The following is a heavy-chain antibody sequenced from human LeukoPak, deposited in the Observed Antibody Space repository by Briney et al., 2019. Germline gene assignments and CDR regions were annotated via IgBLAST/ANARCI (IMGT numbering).Heavy chain of an antibody. CDR3: ARSRSYYDSMYGY. J-gene: IGHJ4*02. CDR1: GGSFSGYY. D-gene: IGHD3-22*01. V-gene: IGHV4-34*01. CDR2: INHSGST. Sequence: SETLSLTCAVYGGSFSGYYWTWIRQPPGKGLEWIGEINHSGSTNDNPSLKSRVTISVETSKNQFTLKLSSVTAADTAVYYCARSRSYYDSMYGYWGQGTLVTVSS.